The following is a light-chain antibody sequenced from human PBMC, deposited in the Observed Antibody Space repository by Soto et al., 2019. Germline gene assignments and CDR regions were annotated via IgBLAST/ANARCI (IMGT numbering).Light chain of an antibody. Sequence: DIQMTQSPPSLSASVGDRVTITCRTSQNINRYLNWYRHRPGRAPELLIYAASTPQSGVPSRISGSGLGSDFTLTIRGLQLEDLAIYYCQQSYVTPWTFGQGSRVEV. CDR1: QNINRY. J-gene: IGKJ4*01. CDR2: AAS. CDR3: QQSYVTPWT. V-gene: IGKV1-39*01.